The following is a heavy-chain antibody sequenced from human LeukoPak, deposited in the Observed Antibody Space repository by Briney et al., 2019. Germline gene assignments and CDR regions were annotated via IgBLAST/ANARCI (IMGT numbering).Heavy chain of an antibody. CDR1: GGTFISYA. Sequence: SVKVSCKASGGTFISYAISWVRQAPGQGLEWMGGIVPIFGTANYAQKFQGRVTITADESTSTAYMELSSLRSEDTAVYYCARGSERDGYNSPVRYWGQGTLVTVSS. D-gene: IGHD5-24*01. CDR2: IVPIFGTA. J-gene: IGHJ4*02. CDR3: ARGSERDGYNSPVRY. V-gene: IGHV1-69*01.